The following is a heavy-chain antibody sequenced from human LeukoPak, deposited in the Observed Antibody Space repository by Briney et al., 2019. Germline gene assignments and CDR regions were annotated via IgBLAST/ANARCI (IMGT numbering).Heavy chain of an antibody. V-gene: IGHV4-39*07. CDR1: GGSISSSCYY. CDR3: ARHLLYYDSPLRAFDI. D-gene: IGHD3-22*01. Sequence: SETLSLTCTVSGGSISSSCYYWGCIRQPPGKGLEGIGSIYYSGSTYYNPSLKSRVTISVDTSKNQFSLKLSSGTAADTAVYYCARHLLYYDSPLRAFDIWGQGTMVTLSS. J-gene: IGHJ3*02. CDR2: IYYSGST.